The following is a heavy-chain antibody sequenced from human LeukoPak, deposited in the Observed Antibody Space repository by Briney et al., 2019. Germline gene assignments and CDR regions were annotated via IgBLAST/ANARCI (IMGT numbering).Heavy chain of an antibody. CDR2: ISGDNGST. D-gene: IGHD2-2*01. Sequence: ASVKLSCKASGYTFTSYGISWVRQAPGQGLEWMGWISGDNGSTNYAQKLQGRVTMTTDTSTTTAYMELRSLRPDDSAIYYCAREDTRRGSRGYFDYWGQGTLVTVSS. J-gene: IGHJ4*02. CDR3: AREDTRRGSRGYFDY. CDR1: GYTFTSYG. V-gene: IGHV1-18*01.